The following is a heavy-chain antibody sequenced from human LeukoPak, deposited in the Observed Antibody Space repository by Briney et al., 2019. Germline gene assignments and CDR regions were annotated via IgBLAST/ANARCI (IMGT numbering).Heavy chain of an antibody. D-gene: IGHD3-22*01. CDR2: INPNSGGT. CDR1: GYTFSDYY. V-gene: IGHV1-2*06. J-gene: IGHJ3*02. CDR3: ARAGVWDYSDTSGYHNGAFDI. Sequence: EASVKVSCKASGYTFSDYYIHWVRQAPGQGLEWMGRINPNSGGTNYAQKFQGRVTMTRDTSISTAYMELSRLRSDDTARYYCARAGVWDYSDTSGYHNGAFDIWGQGTMVTVSS.